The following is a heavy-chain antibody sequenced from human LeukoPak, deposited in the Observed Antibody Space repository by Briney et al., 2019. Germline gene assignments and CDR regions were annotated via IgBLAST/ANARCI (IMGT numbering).Heavy chain of an antibody. V-gene: IGHV3-30*02. CDR3: AKVSGAIVVVVAAFDY. CDR2: IRYDGSNK. D-gene: IGHD2-15*01. J-gene: IGHJ4*02. CDR1: GFTFSSYG. Sequence: GGSLRLSCAASGFTFSSYGMHWVRQAPGKGLEWVAFIRYDGSNKYYADSVKGRFTISRDNSKNTLYLQTNSLRAEDTAVYYCAKVSGAIVVVVAAFDYWGQGTLVTVSS.